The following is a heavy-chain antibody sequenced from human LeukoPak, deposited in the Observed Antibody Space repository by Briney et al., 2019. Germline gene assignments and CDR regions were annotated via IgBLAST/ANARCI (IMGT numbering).Heavy chain of an antibody. CDR3: ARDGDYFDY. V-gene: IGHV3-48*02. CDR1: GFTFSSYS. CDR2: ISSSSTI. D-gene: IGHD4-17*01. Sequence: PGGSLRLSCAASGFTFSSYSMNWVRQAPGKGLEWVSYISSSSTIYYADSVKGRFTISRDNAKNSLYLQMNSLRDEDTAVYYCARDGDYFDYWGQGTLVTVSS. J-gene: IGHJ4*02.